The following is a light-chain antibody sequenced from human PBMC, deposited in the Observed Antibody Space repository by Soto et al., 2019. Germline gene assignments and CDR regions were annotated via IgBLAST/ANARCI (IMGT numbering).Light chain of an antibody. CDR1: SSDIGTYHY. Sequence: QSVLTQPASVSGSPGQSITISCTGTSSDIGTYHYVSWYQQHPGKPPQLIISEVKVRPSGVSSRFSGSKSGNTASLIISGLQAEDEADYYCSSYRRSNTLVFGTGTKLTVL. V-gene: IGLV2-14*01. J-gene: IGLJ1*01. CDR2: EVK. CDR3: SSYRRSNTLV.